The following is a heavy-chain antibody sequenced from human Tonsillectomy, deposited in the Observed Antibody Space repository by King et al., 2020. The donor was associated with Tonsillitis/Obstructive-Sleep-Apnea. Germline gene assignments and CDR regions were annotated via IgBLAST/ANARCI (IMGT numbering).Heavy chain of an antibody. V-gene: IGHV3-23*04. CDR2: ISGGGGGT. CDR1: GFTCSSYA. CDR3: AKYGVSSCYPYYLDY. Sequence: VQLVESGGGLVQPGGSLRLSCAASGFTCSSYAMGWVRQAPGGGREGVASISGGGGGTSYGDSAKGRFTISRDDSKNTLYLQMNSLRAGDTALYHCAKYGVSSCYPYYLDYWGQGTLVTVSS. J-gene: IGHJ4*02. D-gene: IGHD2-15*01.